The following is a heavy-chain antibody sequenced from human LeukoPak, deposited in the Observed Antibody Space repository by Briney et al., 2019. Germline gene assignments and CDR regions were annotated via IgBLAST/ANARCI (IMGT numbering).Heavy chain of an antibody. V-gene: IGHV3-48*01. Sequence: DSVKGRFTISRDNAKNSLYLQTDGLRAEDTAVYYCARRGDTPMIGDYWGQGTLVTVSS. D-gene: IGHD5-18*01. J-gene: IGHJ4*02. CDR3: ARRGDTPMIGDY.